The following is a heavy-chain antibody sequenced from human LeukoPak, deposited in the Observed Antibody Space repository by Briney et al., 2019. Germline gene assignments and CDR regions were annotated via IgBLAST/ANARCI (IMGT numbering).Heavy chain of an antibody. D-gene: IGHD5-12*01. V-gene: IGHV3-7*01. CDR1: GFTFSSYW. CDR2: IKQDGSEK. J-gene: IGHJ4*02. CDR3: ARAGGYSGYGEFDY. Sequence: GGSLRLSCAASGFTFSSYWMSWVRKAPGKGLEWVANIKQDGSEKYYVDSVKGRFTISRDNAKNSLYLQMNSLRAEDTAVYYCARAGGYSGYGEFDYWGQGTLVTVSS.